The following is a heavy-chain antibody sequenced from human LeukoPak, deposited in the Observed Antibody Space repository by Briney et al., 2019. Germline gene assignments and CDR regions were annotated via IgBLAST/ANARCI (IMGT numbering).Heavy chain of an antibody. CDR1: GYTFTGYY. V-gene: IGHV1-2*02. CDR2: INPNSGGT. Sequence: HEASVKVSCKASGYTFTGYYMHWVRQAPGQGLEWMGWINPNSGGTNYAQKFQGRVTMTRDTSISTAYMELSRLRSDDTAVYYCARAEHDYGDYAYAFDIWGQGTMVTVSS. D-gene: IGHD4-17*01. J-gene: IGHJ3*02. CDR3: ARAEHDYGDYAYAFDI.